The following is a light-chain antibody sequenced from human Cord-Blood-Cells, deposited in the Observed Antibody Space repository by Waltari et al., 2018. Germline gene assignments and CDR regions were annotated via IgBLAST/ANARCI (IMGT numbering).Light chain of an antibody. V-gene: IGLV2-23*01. J-gene: IGLJ1*01. CDR3: CSYAGSSTYV. CDR1: SSDVGSYNL. Sequence: QSALTPPASVSGSPGQSITISCTGTSSDVGSYNLVSWYQQHPGKAPKLMIYEGSKRRAGVSNRVSGSKDRNTASLTISGRQAEDEADYYCCSYAGSSTYVFGTGTKVTVL. CDR2: EGS.